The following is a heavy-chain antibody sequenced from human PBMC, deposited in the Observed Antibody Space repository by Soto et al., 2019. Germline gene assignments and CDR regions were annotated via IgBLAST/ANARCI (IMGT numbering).Heavy chain of an antibody. CDR2: ISSSSDYI. CDR1: GFTFSSYN. J-gene: IGHJ4*02. V-gene: IGHV3-21*02. Sequence: EVQLVESGGGLVKPGGSLRLSCAASGFTFSSYNMNWVRQAPGKGLEWVSSISSSSDYIYYADSVKGRFTIARDNAKNSLYLQMTSLRAEDTAVYYCARCGIGVKDGYNYIPNYWGQGTLVTVSS. D-gene: IGHD1-1*01. CDR3: ARCGIGVKDGYNYIPNY.